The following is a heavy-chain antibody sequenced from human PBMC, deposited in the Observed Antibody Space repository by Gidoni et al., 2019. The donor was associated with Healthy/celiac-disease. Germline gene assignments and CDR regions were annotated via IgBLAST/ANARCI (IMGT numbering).Heavy chain of an antibody. V-gene: IGHV4-34*01. CDR3: ARGVGATPSFRY. CDR2: INHSGST. J-gene: IGHJ4*02. Sequence: QVQLQQWGAGLLKPSETLSLTCAVHGGSFSGYYWSWIRQPPGKGLEWIGEINHSGSTNYNPSLKSRVTISVDTSKNQFSLKLSSVTAADTAVYYCARGVGATPSFRYWGQGTLVTVSS. CDR1: GGSFSGYY. D-gene: IGHD1-26*01.